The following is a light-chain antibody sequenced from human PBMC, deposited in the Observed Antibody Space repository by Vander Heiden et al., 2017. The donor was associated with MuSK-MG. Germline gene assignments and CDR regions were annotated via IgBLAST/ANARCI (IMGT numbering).Light chain of an antibody. CDR1: QSISNY. CDR2: KAS. V-gene: IGKV1-5*03. J-gene: IGKJ1*01. CDR3: QQYYSFSWT. Sequence: DIQMTLSPSTLSASVGDRVTITCRASQSISNYLSWYQQTPGKAPKLLMYKASSLESGVPSRFSGSGSGTEFTLTISSLQPDDFATYYCQQYYSFSWTFGQGTKVEIK.